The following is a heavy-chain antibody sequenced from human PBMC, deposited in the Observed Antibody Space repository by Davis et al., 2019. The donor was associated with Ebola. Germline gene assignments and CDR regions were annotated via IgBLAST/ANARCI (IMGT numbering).Heavy chain of an antibody. D-gene: IGHD3-3*01. CDR3: AGTRTIFGVVISPHYGMDV. J-gene: IGHJ6*02. V-gene: IGHV3-30*02. Sequence: GESLKISCAASGFTFSSYGMHWVRQAPGKGLEWVAVIWYDGSNKYYADSVKGRFTISRDNSKNTLYLQMNSLRAEDTAVYYCAGTRTIFGVVISPHYGMDVWGQGTTVTVSS. CDR2: IWYDGSNK. CDR1: GFTFSSYG.